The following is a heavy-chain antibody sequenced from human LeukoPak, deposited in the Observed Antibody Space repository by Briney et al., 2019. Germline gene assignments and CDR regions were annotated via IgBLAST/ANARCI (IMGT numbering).Heavy chain of an antibody. Sequence: ASVKVSCKASGYTFTAFYIHWVRQAPGQGLEWMAKLIPSRGSPRYAQKFQDRVTVTSDTSTSTVHMELRSLRSDDSAVYYCARGAHQHSDSWGQGTLVSVSS. CDR1: GYTFTAFY. D-gene: IGHD2-2*01. CDR3: ARGAHQHSDS. V-gene: IGHV1-46*01. CDR2: LIPSRGSP. J-gene: IGHJ4*02.